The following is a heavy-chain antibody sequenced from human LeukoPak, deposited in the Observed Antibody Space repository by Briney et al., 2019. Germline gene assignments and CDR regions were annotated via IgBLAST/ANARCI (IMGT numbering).Heavy chain of an antibody. CDR2: ISYDGSNK. D-gene: IGHD6-13*01. Sequence: QSGGALRLSCAASGFPFSSYGMHWVRQAPGKGLEWVAVISYDGSNKYYADSVKGRFTISRDNSKNTLYLQMNSLRAEDTAVYYCAKVAKYSSSWTEFDYWGQGTLVTVSS. J-gene: IGHJ4*02. CDR1: GFPFSSYG. V-gene: IGHV3-30*18. CDR3: AKVAKYSSSWTEFDY.